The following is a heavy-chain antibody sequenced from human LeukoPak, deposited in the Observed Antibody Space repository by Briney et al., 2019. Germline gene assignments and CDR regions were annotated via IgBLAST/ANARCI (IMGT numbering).Heavy chain of an antibody. J-gene: IGHJ4*02. D-gene: IGHD3-22*01. V-gene: IGHV1-2*04. CDR1: GYTFTGYY. CDR2: INPNSGGT. CDR3: ARSSGSIPSPFDY. Sequence: GASVKVSCKASGYTFTGYYMHWVRQAPGQGLEWMGWINPNSGGTNYAQKFQGWVTMTRDTSISTAHMELSRLRSDDTAVYYCARSSGSIPSPFDYWGQGTLVTVSS.